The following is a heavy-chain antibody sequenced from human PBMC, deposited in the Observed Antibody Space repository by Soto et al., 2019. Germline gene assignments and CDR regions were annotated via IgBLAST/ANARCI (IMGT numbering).Heavy chain of an antibody. D-gene: IGHD3-22*01. CDR2: ISTTGITI. J-gene: IGHJ4*02. Sequence: GGSLRLSCAASGFTFSDYDMTWIRQAPGKGLEWVSYISTTGITIYYADSVKGRFTISRDNAKNSLYLQMNSLRGEDTAVYCCERERYDSSGYSFDNWGQGTLVTVSS. CDR3: ERERYDSSGYSFDN. V-gene: IGHV3-11*01. CDR1: GFTFSDYD.